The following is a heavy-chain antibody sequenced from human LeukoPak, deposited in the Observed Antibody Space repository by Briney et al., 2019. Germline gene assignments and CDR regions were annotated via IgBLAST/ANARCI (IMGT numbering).Heavy chain of an antibody. J-gene: IGHJ4*02. Sequence: GGSLRLSCAASGVSVSISFMSWVRQAPGKGLEWVSVIYSDGTTYYADSVKGRFTISRDNSRNSLYLQMDNLRPDDTAMYYCARPRGLKQVAYYCDYWGQGTLVTVSS. CDR1: GVSVSISF. CDR2: IYSDGTT. V-gene: IGHV3-53*05. CDR3: ARPRGLKQVAYYCDY. D-gene: IGHD3/OR15-3a*01.